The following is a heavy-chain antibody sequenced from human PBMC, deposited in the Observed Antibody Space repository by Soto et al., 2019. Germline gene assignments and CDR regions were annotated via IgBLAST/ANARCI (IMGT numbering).Heavy chain of an antibody. CDR1: GFTFSSYA. CDR3: ARVIEYYYYMDV. CDR2: ISGSGGST. J-gene: IGHJ6*03. V-gene: IGHV3-23*01. Sequence: EVQLLESGGGLVQPGGSLRLSCAASGFTFSSYAMSWVRQAPGKGLEWVSAISGSGGSTYYADSVKGRFTISRDNSKNTVYLQMNSLRAEDTAVYYCARVIEYYYYMDVWGKGTTVTVSS.